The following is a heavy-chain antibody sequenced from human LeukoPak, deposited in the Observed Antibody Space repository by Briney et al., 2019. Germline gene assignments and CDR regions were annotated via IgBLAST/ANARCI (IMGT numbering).Heavy chain of an antibody. CDR2: IYTSGST. CDR1: GDSINNHY. CDR3: AREEWSGSDY. J-gene: IGHJ4*02. Sequence: SETLSLTCTVSGDSINNHYWSWIRQSPGKGLEWIGFIYTSGSTNYNPSLKSRVTMSVDTSKNQFSLKLSSVTAADTAVYYCAREEWSGSDYWGQGTLVTVSS. V-gene: IGHV4-4*09. D-gene: IGHD3-3*01.